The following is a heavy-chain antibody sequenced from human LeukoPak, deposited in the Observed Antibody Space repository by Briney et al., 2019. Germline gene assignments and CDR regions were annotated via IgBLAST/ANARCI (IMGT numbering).Heavy chain of an antibody. D-gene: IGHD3-22*01. J-gene: IGHJ4*02. CDR3: ARDPNSGYHDY. CDR2: ANAANGNT. CDR1: GYTFTGYY. Sequence: ASVKVSCKASGYTFTGYYMHWVRQAPGQGLEWMGWANAANGNTKYSQKFQGRVTITRDTSASTGYMELSSLRSEDTAVYYCARDPNSGYHDYWGQGTLVTVSS. V-gene: IGHV1-3*01.